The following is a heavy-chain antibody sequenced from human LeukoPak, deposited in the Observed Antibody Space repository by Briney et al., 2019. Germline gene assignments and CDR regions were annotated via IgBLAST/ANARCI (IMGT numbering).Heavy chain of an antibody. CDR1: GGSFSGYY. J-gene: IGHJ4*02. CDR2: INHSGST. V-gene: IGHV4-34*01. Sequence: KPSETLSLTCAVYGGSFSGYYWSWIRQPPGKGLEWIGEINHSGSTNYNPSLKSRVTISVDTSKNQFSLKLSSVTAADTAVYYCASLRYSGSYGSFDYWGQGTLVTVSS. D-gene: IGHD1-26*01. CDR3: ASLRYSGSYGSFDY.